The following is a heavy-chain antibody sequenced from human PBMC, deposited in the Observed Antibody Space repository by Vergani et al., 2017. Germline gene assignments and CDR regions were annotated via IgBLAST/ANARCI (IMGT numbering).Heavy chain of an antibody. CDR1: GFTFGDYY. V-gene: IGHV3-7*01. D-gene: IGHD2-2*01. J-gene: IGHJ4*02. Sequence: EVQLLESGGGSAQPGESLRLSCAASGFTFGDYYMAWIRLAPGKGLDWVASIKRDGTETFYVDSVKGRFTISRDNAKTTLYLQMNSLRAEDTAVYYCASSKDPGTFDYWGQGTLVTVSS. CDR3: ASSKDPGTFDY. CDR2: IKRDGTET.